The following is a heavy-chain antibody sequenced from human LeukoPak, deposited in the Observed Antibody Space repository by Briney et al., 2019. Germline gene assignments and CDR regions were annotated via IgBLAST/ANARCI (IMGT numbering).Heavy chain of an antibody. Sequence: GGSLRLSCAASGFTFSSYSMNWVRQAPGKGPEWVSSISSSSSYIYYADSVKGRFTISRDNAKNSLYLQMNSLRAEDTAVYYCARVRGDTGPFDYWGQGTLVTVSS. V-gene: IGHV3-21*01. J-gene: IGHJ4*02. D-gene: IGHD3-9*01. CDR2: ISSSSSYI. CDR1: GFTFSSYS. CDR3: ARVRGDTGPFDY.